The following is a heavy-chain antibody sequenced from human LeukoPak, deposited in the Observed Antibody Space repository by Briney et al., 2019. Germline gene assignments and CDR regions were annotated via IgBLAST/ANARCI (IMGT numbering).Heavy chain of an antibody. Sequence: SETLSLTCTVSGGSISSSSYYWGWIRQPPGKGLEWIGSIYYSGSTYYNPSLKSRVTISVDTSKNQFSLKLSSVTAADTAVYYCARGGDGYNLLLSYWGQGTLVTVSS. D-gene: IGHD5-24*01. CDR2: IYYSGST. V-gene: IGHV4-39*07. J-gene: IGHJ4*02. CDR3: ARGGDGYNLLLSY. CDR1: GGSISSSSYY.